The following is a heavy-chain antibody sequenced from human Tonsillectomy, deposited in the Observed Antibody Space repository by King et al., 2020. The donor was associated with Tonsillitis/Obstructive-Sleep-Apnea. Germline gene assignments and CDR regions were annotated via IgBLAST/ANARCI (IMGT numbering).Heavy chain of an antibody. CDR1: GFTFDDYS. J-gene: IGHJ5*02. D-gene: IGHD1-26*01. CDR3: VRDMGSSYYRRFDP. Sequence: VQLVESGGGLVQPGGSLRLSCAASGFTFDDYSMNWVRQTPGKGLEWLSYISAGGGIIYYANSVRGRYPLSRDNAKNSLYLQMNSLRDDDTACYYCVRDMGSSYYRRFDPWGQGTLVTVSS. V-gene: IGHV3-48*02. CDR2: ISAGGGII.